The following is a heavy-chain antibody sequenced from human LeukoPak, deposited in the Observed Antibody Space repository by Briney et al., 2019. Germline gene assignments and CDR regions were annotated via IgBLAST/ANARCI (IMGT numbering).Heavy chain of an antibody. Sequence: APVKVSCKASGYTFTSYYMHWVRQAPGQGLEWMGIINPSGGSTSYAQKFQGRVTMTRDTSTSTVYMELSSLRSEDTAVYYCARDKGDGYNSRVGGYFDYWGQGTLVTVSS. V-gene: IGHV1-46*01. D-gene: IGHD5-24*01. CDR1: GYTFTSYY. CDR2: INPSGGST. CDR3: ARDKGDGYNSRVGGYFDY. J-gene: IGHJ4*02.